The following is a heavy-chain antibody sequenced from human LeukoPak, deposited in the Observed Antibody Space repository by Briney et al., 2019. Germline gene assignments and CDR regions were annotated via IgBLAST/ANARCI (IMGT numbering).Heavy chain of an antibody. CDR2: ITSSSSSI. V-gene: IGHV3-21*04. J-gene: IGHJ5*01. Sequence: PGGSLRLSCVASGFTFSIYTMSWVRQAPGKGLEWVSSITSSSSSIYSADSVKGRPTISRDNAKNSLYPEMNSLRAEDTAVYFCARVLFRFFAYDSWGQGILVTVSS. CDR3: ARVLFRFFAYDS. CDR1: GFTFSIYT.